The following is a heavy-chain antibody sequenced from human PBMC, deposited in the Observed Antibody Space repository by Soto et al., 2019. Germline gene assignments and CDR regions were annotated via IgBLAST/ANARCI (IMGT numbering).Heavy chain of an antibody. Sequence: GGSLRLSCATSGFTFTTHAMSWVRQAPGKGLEWVSAVSGSGGGTYYADSVRGRFTVSRDISRNTLWLQTNSLRADDTATYYCAKGGLLYATSFIDSWGQGTLVTVSS. CDR1: GFTFTTHA. J-gene: IGHJ4*02. V-gene: IGHV3-23*01. D-gene: IGHD2-8*01. CDR2: VSGSGGGT. CDR3: AKGGLLYATSFIDS.